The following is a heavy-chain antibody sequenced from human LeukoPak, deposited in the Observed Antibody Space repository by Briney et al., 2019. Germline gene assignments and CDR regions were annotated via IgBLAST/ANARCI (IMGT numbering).Heavy chain of an antibody. CDR2: IYYSGST. CDR1: GGSLSSYY. Sequence: SETLSLTCTVSGGSLSSYYWSWLRPPPGKGLEWIGYIYYSGSTNYNPSLKSRVTISVDTSKNQFSLKLSSVTAADTAVYYCARGYSSAGRWVYWGQGTLVTVSS. D-gene: IGHD6-25*01. CDR3: ARGYSSAGRWVY. V-gene: IGHV4-59*01. J-gene: IGHJ4*02.